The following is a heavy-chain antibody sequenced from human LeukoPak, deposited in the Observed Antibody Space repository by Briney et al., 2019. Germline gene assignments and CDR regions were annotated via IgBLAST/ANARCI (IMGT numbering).Heavy chain of an antibody. D-gene: IGHD3-22*01. CDR1: GGSVTSYY. CDR3: ARDIGNYYDYIYHYYYDY. V-gene: IGHV4-4*07. J-gene: IGHJ4*02. CDR2: IYNTGST. Sequence: SETLSLTCTVSGGSVTSYYWNWIRQPAGKGLEWVGRIYNTGSTWYNPSLKSRVSMSIDTSRNQFSLKLHSVTAADAAVYYCARDIGNYYDYIYHYYYDYWGQGSLVTVSS.